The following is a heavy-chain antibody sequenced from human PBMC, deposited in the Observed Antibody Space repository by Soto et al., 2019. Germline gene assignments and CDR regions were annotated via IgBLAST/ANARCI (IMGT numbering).Heavy chain of an antibody. D-gene: IGHD6-6*01. J-gene: IGHJ6*02. CDR1: GFTFSNFA. Sequence: QEHLVESGGGVVQPGRSLRLSCAASGFTFSNFAMHWVRQAPGKGLECVAVISFDGGERYYADSVKGRLSISRDNSKNTLSLQMNSLRVEHTAAYHRVRDRGSSFLGGGTYGMNVWGQGTTVTVSS. CDR3: VRDRGSSFLGGGTYGMNV. V-gene: IGHV3-30-3*01. CDR2: ISFDGGER.